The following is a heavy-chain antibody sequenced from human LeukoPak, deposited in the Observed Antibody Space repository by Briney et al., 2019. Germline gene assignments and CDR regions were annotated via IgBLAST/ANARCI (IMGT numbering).Heavy chain of an antibody. CDR1: GFTFSSYW. Sequence: GGSLRLSCAASGFTFSSYWMSWFGRAPGKGLEGVANKKQDGSEKYYVDSVKGRFTISRDNAKNSLYLQMNSLRAEDTAVYYCARDLVSDYGSGTLRYWGQGTLVTVSS. D-gene: IGHD3-10*01. CDR3: ARDLVSDYGSGTLRY. CDR2: KKQDGSEK. V-gene: IGHV3-7*01. J-gene: IGHJ4*02.